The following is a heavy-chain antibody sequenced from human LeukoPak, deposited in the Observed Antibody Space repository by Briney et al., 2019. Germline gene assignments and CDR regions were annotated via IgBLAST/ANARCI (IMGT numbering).Heavy chain of an antibody. CDR1: GYTFTSYY. J-gene: IGHJ4*02. CDR3: ATLGGGNYSFLDY. D-gene: IGHD4-11*01. Sequence: ASVKVSCKASGYTFTSYYMHWVRRAPGQGLEWMGIINPSGGSTSYAQKFQGRVTMTRDTSTSTVYMELSSLRSEDTAVYYCATLGGGNYSFLDYWGQGTLVTVSS. V-gene: IGHV1-46*01. CDR2: INPSGGST.